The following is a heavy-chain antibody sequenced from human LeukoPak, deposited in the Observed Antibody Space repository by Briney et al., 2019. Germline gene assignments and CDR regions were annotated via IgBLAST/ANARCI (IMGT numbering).Heavy chain of an antibody. D-gene: IGHD6-13*01. J-gene: IGHJ4*02. CDR3: VWSSTWDKRFYLDY. V-gene: IGHV3-15*01. CDR1: GFTFNEAW. Sequence: GGSLRLSCAASGFTFNEAWMSWVRQAPGKGLEWVARIKTKTDDGPTEYAAPVKGRFTILRDDSKNTLYLHMNSLKTDDTAVYYCVWSSTWDKRFYLDYWGQGTLVTVSS. CDR2: IKTKTDDGPT.